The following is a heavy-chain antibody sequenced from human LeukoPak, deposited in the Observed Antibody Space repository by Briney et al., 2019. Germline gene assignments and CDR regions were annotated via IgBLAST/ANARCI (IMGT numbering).Heavy chain of an antibody. D-gene: IGHD2-15*01. CDR3: ARVVYRSVVAATQSWFDP. CDR2: IYYSGST. V-gene: IGHV4-31*03. CDR1: GGSISSGGYY. J-gene: IGHJ5*02. Sequence: PSETLSLTCTVSGGSISSGGYYWSWIRQHPGKGLEWIGYIYYSGSTYYNPSLKSRVTISVDTSKNQFSLKLSSVTAADTAVYYCARVVYRSVVAATQSWFDPWGQGTLVAVSS.